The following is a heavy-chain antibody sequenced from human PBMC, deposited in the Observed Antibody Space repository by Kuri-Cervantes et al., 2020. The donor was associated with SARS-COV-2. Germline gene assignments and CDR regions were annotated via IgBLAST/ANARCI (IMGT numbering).Heavy chain of an antibody. Sequence: ASVKVSCKASGYTFTSYGISWVRQAPGQGLEWMGWISAYNGNTNYAQKLQGRVTMTTDTSTSTAYMELRSLRSDDTAVYYCARGYYYYGSGSYYHFDYWGQGTLVTVSS. CDR2: ISAYNGNT. CDR3: ARGYYYYGSGSYYHFDY. D-gene: IGHD3-10*01. J-gene: IGHJ4*02. V-gene: IGHV1-18*01. CDR1: GYTFTSYG.